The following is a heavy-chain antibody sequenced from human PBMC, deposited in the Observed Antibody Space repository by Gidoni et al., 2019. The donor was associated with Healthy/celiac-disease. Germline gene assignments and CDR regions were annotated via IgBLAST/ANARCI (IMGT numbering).Heavy chain of an antibody. D-gene: IGHD2-15*01. J-gene: IGHJ5*02. V-gene: IGHV4-39*01. CDR1: GGSISSSSYY. Sequence: QLQLQESGPGLVKPSETLSLTCTVSGGSISSSSYYWGWIRPPPGKGLEWIGSIYYSGSTYYNPSLKSRVTISVDTSKNQFSLKLSSVTAADTAVYYCASSRGIVVVVAASGGWFDPWGQGTLVTVSS. CDR3: ASSRGIVVVVAASGGWFDP. CDR2: IYYSGST.